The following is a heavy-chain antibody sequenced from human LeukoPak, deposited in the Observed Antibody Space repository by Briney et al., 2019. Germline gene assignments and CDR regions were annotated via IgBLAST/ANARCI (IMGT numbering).Heavy chain of an antibody. Sequence: PGRSLRLSCAACGFTFSSYGMLWVRQAPGKGLEGVADISYDGSNKYYADSVKGRFTISRDNSKNTLYLQMNSLRAEDTAVYYCARLRGPFDYWGQGTLVTVSS. V-gene: IGHV3-30*03. D-gene: IGHD4-17*01. CDR1: GFTFSSYG. J-gene: IGHJ4*02. CDR3: ARLRGPFDY. CDR2: ISYDGSNK.